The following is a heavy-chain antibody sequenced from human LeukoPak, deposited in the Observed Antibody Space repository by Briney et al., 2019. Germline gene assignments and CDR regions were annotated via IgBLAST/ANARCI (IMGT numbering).Heavy chain of an antibody. CDR2: ISPYNGGT. CDR3: ARCFSSGLRGFDY. CDR1: GYTFTKNG. V-gene: IGHV1-18*01. J-gene: IGHJ4*02. Sequence: ASVKVFCKVSGYTFTKNGTTWVRQAPGQGLEWMGCISPYNGGTNYAQKLQGRVTMTTDTSTTTAYMELRSLTSDDAALYYCARCFSSGLRGFDYWGQGTLVTVSS. D-gene: IGHD6-19*01.